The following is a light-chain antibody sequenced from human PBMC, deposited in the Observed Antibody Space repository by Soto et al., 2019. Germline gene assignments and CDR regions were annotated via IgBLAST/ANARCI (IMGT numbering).Light chain of an antibody. CDR3: HHHNRYSQT. CDR1: QSIRHY. J-gene: IGKJ1*01. Sequence: DIQMTQSHPTLSASVGDRVTITCRASQSIRHYLAWYQQMPGKAPNLLIYGASTLQSRVPSRFSGSGSGTEFILTIGTLQPDDFGTYFCHHHNRYSQTFGQGTRVDIK. V-gene: IGKV1-5*01. CDR2: GAS.